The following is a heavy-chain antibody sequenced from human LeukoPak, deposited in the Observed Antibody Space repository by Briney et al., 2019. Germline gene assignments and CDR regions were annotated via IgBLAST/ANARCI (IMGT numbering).Heavy chain of an antibody. J-gene: IGHJ6*03. D-gene: IGHD6-13*01. Sequence: GGSLRLSCAASGFTVSSDYMSWVRQAPGKGLEWVSVIYSGGSTYYADSVKGRFTISRDNSKNTLYLQMNSLRAEDTAVYYCAKSWASSYYYYYMDVWGKGTTVTVSS. V-gene: IGHV3-53*01. CDR3: AKSWASSYYYYYMDV. CDR2: IYSGGST. CDR1: GFTVSSDY.